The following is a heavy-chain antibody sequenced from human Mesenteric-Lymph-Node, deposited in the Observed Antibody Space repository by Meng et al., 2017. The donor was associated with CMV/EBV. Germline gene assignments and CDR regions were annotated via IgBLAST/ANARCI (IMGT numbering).Heavy chain of an antibody. CDR1: GFTFSTYG. J-gene: IGHJ4*02. CDR3: ATDDGSY. Sequence: GESLKISCVASGFTFSTYGMHWVRQAPHKGLEWVATVKPDGSEEFYVDSVKGRFTISRDNAKNSLYLQMNSLRAEDTSVYYCATDDGSYWGQGTLVTVSS. V-gene: IGHV3-7*01. D-gene: IGHD2-2*03. CDR2: VKPDGSEE.